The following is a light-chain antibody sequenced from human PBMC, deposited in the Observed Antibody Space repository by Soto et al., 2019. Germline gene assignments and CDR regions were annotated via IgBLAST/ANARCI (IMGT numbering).Light chain of an antibody. CDR2: GAT. CDR3: QQRSNWPIT. J-gene: IGKJ5*01. CDR1: QTVSLSY. Sequence: ESLLTQSPGTLSLSPGERATLSCRASQTVSLSYVAWYQQTPGQPPRLLIYGATSRATGIPDRFSGGWSGTYFTLTSSSLEPEDFAVYCCQQRSNWPITFGQGTRLEI. V-gene: IGKV3D-20*02.